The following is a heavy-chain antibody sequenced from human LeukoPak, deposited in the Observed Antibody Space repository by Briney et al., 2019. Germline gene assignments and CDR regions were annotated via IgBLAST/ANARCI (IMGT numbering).Heavy chain of an antibody. V-gene: IGHV4-59*01. CDR1: GGSISSYY. CDR2: IYYSGST. CDR3: ARGISSSWFSDYYYYYMDV. D-gene: IGHD6-13*01. J-gene: IGHJ6*03. Sequence: IPSETLSLTCTVSGGSISSYYWSWIRQPPGKGLEWIGYIYYSGSTNYNPSLKSRVTISVDTSKNQFSLKLSSVTAADTAVYYCARGISSSWFSDYYYYYMDVWGKGTTVTIPS.